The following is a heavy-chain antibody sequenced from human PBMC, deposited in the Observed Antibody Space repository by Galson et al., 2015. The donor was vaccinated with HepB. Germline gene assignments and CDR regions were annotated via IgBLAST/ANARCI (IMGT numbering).Heavy chain of an antibody. CDR2: ILDSGRT. CDR1: GASISSGDYF. J-gene: IGHJ1*01. Sequence: TLSLTCTVSGASISSGDYFWSWIRQFPGKGLEWIGYILDSGRTYYNPSLKSRITMSVDTSKNQLSLKLSSVTAADTAVYYCARGPPFPDIVATYLANWGLGTLVTVPS. D-gene: IGHD5-12*01. V-gene: IGHV4-31*03. CDR3: ARGPPFPDIVATYLAN.